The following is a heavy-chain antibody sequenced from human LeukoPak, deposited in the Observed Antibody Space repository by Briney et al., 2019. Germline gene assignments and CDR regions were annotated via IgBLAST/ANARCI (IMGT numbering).Heavy chain of an antibody. CDR1: GYTFTGYY. Sequence: ASVKVSCKASGYTFTGYYMHWVRQAPGQGLEWMGRINPNSGGTNYAQKFQGRVTMTRDTSISTAYMELSRLRSDDTAVYYCARLPAGRFGELMVPLDYWGQGTLVTVSS. V-gene: IGHV1-2*06. CDR3: ARLPAGRFGELMVPLDY. CDR2: INPNSGGT. D-gene: IGHD3-10*01. J-gene: IGHJ4*02.